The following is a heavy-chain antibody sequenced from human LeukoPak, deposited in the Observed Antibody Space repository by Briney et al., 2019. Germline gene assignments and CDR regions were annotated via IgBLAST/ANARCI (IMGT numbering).Heavy chain of an antibody. CDR2: ISGSGGST. V-gene: IGHV3-23*01. CDR3: AKAPVTSCRGAFCYPFDY. J-gene: IGHJ4*02. CDR1: GFTFSSYA. D-gene: IGHD2-15*01. Sequence: GGSLRLSCAASGFTFSSYAMSWVRQAPGKGLEWVSAISGSGGSTYYADSVKGRFTISRDNSKNTLCLQMNSLRAEDTAVYYCAKAPVTSCRGAFCYPFDYWGQGTLVTVSS.